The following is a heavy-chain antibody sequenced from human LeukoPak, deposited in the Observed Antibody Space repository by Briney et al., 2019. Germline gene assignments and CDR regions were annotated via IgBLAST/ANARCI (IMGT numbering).Heavy chain of an antibody. CDR1: GGSISSGGYY. D-gene: IGHD2-15*01. CDR2: INHSGST. CDR3: ARGGPRYCSGGSCYFGY. J-gene: IGHJ4*02. V-gene: IGHV4-39*07. Sequence: SETLSLTCTVSGGSISSGGYYWSWIRQPPGKGLEWIGEINHSGSTNYNPSLKSRVTISVDTSKNQFSLKLSSVTAADTAVYYCARGGPRYCSGGSCYFGYWGQGTLVTVSS.